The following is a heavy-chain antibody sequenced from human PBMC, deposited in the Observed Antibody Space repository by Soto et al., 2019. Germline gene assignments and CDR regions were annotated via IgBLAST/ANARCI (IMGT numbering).Heavy chain of an antibody. D-gene: IGHD5-18*01. V-gene: IGHV1-18*01. CDR2: ISAYNGNT. CDR3: ARDGGYRYGSTSRYGMDV. CDR1: GYIFSSYG. J-gene: IGHJ6*02. Sequence: ASVKVSCKASGYIFSSYGISWVRQAPGQGLEWMGWISAYNGNTNYAQKVQGRVTMTTDTSTSTAYMELRSLRSDDTAVYFCARDGGYRYGSTSRYGMDVWGQGTTVTVS.